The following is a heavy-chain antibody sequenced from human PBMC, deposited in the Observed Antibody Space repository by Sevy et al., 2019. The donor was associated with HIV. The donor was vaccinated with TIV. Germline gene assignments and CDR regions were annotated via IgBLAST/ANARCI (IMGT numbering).Heavy chain of an antibody. J-gene: IGHJ4*02. V-gene: IGHV3-23*01. CDR2: ISSNGLST. D-gene: IGHD3-3*01. CDR1: GFRFDYYA. Sequence: GGSLRLSCAVSGFRFDYYAMTWVRQAPGKGLEWVSTISSNGLSTYYTDSVKGRLTIFRDNFKNILYLQMNSLRVEDTAVYFCAKVVPWDFWSAYSPGCFDYWGQGSLVTVSS. CDR3: AKVVPWDFWSAYSPGCFDY.